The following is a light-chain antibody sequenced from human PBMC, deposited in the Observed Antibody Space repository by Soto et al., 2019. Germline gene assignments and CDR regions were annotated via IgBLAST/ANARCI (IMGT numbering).Light chain of an antibody. J-gene: IGLJ2*01. Sequence: QSVLTQPASVSGSPGQSITISCTGISSDIGGYNSVSWYQQHPGKAPKLIIYEVTNRPSGVSNRFSGSESGNTASLTISGLQPEDEADYYCSSYTSKSSLIFGGGTQLTVL. CDR2: EVT. CDR3: SSYTSKSSLI. V-gene: IGLV2-14*01. CDR1: SSDIGGYNS.